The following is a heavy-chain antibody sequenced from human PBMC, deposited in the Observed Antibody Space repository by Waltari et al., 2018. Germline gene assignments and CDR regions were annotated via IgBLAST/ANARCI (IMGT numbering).Heavy chain of an antibody. CDR3: ARQVPWGRFDY. Sequence: QLQLQESGPGLVKPSETLSLTCTVSGGSISSSSYYWGWIRQPPGKGLEWIGSIYDRGSTYYNPSLKSRVTISVDTSKNQFSLKLSSVTAADTAVYYCARQVPWGRFDYWGQGTLVTVSS. D-gene: IGHD1-1*01. CDR1: GGSISSSSYY. CDR2: IYDRGST. V-gene: IGHV4-39*07. J-gene: IGHJ4*02.